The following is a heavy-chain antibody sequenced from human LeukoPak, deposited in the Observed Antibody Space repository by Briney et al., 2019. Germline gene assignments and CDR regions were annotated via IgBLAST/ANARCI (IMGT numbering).Heavy chain of an antibody. Sequence: PGGSLRLSCAASGFTFSSYAMSWVRQAPGKGLEWVSAISGSGGSTYYSDSVKGRFTISRDSSKNTLYLQMNSLRAEDTAVYFCATDGGRDASGYYSDYWGQGTLVTVSS. D-gene: IGHD3-22*01. CDR1: GFTFSSYA. J-gene: IGHJ4*02. V-gene: IGHV3-23*01. CDR2: ISGSGGST. CDR3: ATDGGRDASGYYSDY.